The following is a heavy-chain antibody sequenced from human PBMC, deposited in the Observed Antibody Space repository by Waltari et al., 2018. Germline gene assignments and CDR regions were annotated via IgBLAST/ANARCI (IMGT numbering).Heavy chain of an antibody. CDR1: GFTFSSYA. CDR2: ISGNGANT. CDR3: AKALTLSSTWDMH. J-gene: IGHJ4*02. V-gene: IGHV3-23*04. D-gene: IGHD6-13*01. Sequence: VQLVESGGGLVQPGGSLRLSCAAYGFTFSSYAMSWVRQVPGKVLEWVASISGNGANTYYADSVKGRCTISRDNSKNTLFLQMDSLRAEDTAVYYCAKALTLSSTWDMHWGQGTLVTVSS.